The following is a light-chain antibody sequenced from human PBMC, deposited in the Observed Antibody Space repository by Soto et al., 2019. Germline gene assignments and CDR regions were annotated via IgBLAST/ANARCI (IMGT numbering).Light chain of an antibody. CDR2: LNSDGSH. Sequence: QLVLTQSPSASASLGASVKLTCTLSSGHSNYAIAWHQRQPEQGPRYLMKLNSDGSHSKGDGIPGRFSGSSSGTERYLTISSLQSEDEADYYCQTWGTGIQVFGGGTKLTVL. CDR1: SGHSNYA. V-gene: IGLV4-69*01. J-gene: IGLJ2*01. CDR3: QTWGTGIQV.